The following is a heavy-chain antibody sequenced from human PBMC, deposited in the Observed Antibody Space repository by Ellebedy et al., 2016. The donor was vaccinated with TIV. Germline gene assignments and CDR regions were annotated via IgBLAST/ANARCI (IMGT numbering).Heavy chain of an antibody. CDR3: AKDVNSGWFDY. CDR1: GFTFSSYA. J-gene: IGHJ4*02. Sequence: GGSLRLXXAASGFTFSSYAMSWVRQAPGKGLEWVSAISGSGGSTYYADSVKDRFTISRDNSKNTLYLQMNSLRAEDTAVYYCAKDVNSGWFDYWGQGTLVTVSS. V-gene: IGHV3-23*01. CDR2: ISGSGGST. D-gene: IGHD6-19*01.